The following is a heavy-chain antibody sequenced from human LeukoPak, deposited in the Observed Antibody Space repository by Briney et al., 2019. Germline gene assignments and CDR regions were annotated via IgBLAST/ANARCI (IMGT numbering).Heavy chain of an antibody. CDR1: GFTFSDHY. Sequence: GGSLRLSCAVSGFTFSDHYMDWVRQAPGKGLEWVGRIKSKTDGGTTDYAAPVKGRFTISRDDSKNTLYLQMNSLKTEDTAVYYCTTDTVVRGVIVDYWGQGTLVTVSS. CDR3: TTDTVVRGVIVDY. V-gene: IGHV3-15*01. J-gene: IGHJ4*02. D-gene: IGHD3-10*01. CDR2: IKSKTDGGTT.